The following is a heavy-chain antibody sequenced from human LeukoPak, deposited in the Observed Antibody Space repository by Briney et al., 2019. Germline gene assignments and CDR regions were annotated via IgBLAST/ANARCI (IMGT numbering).Heavy chain of an antibody. CDR1: GYTFTSYD. CDR2: ISAYNGNT. V-gene: IGHV1-18*01. D-gene: IGHD3-16*01. J-gene: IGHJ5*02. CDR3: ARHWDNWFDP. Sequence: ASVKVSCKASGYTFTSYDINWVRQATGQGLEWMGWISAYNGNTNYAQKLQGRVTMTTDTSTSTAYMELRSLRSDDTAVYYCARHWDNWFDPWGQGTLVTVSS.